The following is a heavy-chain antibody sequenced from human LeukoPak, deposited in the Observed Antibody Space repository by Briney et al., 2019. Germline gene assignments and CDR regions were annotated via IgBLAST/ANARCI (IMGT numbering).Heavy chain of an antibody. V-gene: IGHV3-23*01. Sequence: GGSLRLSCAASGFTVSSNYMSWVRQAPGKGLEWVSLIYGPGVGTYYADSVKGRLTISRDNSKDTLYLQMNSLRAEDTAIYYCAKDMGYKSPYYMDAWGKGTTVTVSS. CDR1: GFTVSSNY. CDR3: AKDMGYKSPYYMDA. D-gene: IGHD5-24*01. CDR2: IYGPGVGT. J-gene: IGHJ6*03.